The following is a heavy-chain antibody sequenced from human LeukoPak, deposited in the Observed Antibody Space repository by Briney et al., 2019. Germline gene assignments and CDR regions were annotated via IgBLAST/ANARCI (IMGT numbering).Heavy chain of an antibody. D-gene: IGHD4-17*01. CDR1: GSSFNTYY. Sequence: SETLSLTCSVSGSSFNTYYWSWIRQPAGKALEWIGRIHTSGSADYSPSLQSRVTIPVDMSKKEFSLKLTSVTAADTAVYYCARDIVYLIDEDYGWGQGILVTVSS. CDR2: IHTSGSA. V-gene: IGHV4-4*07. J-gene: IGHJ4*02. CDR3: ARDIVYLIDEDYG.